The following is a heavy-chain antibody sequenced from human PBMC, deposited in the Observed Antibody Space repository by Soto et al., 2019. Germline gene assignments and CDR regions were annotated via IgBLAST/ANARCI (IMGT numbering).Heavy chain of an antibody. V-gene: IGHV1-69*04. CDR3: ARDRQTSNWPNFDS. CDR2: VLPFLDVT. CDR1: GERLESYD. Sequence: VCCEACGERLESYDICWVLQETGQGLVWMGRVLPFLDVTTYSQRFQGRVTITADRSTTTAYMELSSLTFEDTAVYYCARDRQTSNWPNFDSRGPGTLVTVPS. J-gene: IGHJ4*02. D-gene: IGHD6-13*01.